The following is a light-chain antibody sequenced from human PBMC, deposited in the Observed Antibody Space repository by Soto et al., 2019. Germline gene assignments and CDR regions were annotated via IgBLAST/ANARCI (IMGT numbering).Light chain of an antibody. J-gene: IGLJ1*01. Sequence: QSALTQPASVSGSPGQSITISCTGTSSDVGTYNLVSWYQQHPGKAPKLVIYEVNKRPAGVSKRFSGSKSGDTASLTISGLQAEDEADYYCSSYARPIPIVVFGTGTKVTVL. V-gene: IGLV2-23*02. CDR1: SSDVGTYNL. CDR2: EVN. CDR3: SSYARPIPIVV.